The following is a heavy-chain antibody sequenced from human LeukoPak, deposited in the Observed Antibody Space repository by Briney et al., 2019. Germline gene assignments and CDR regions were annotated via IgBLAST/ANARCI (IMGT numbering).Heavy chain of an antibody. CDR3: ARSSHYYYGSGPLHAYYFDY. CDR1: GYSFTSYW. V-gene: IGHV5-51*01. Sequence: GESLKISCKGSGYSFTSYWIGWVRQKPGKGPEWMGIIYPGDSDTRNSPSLQGQVIISVDKSISTAYLQWSSLKASDTAMYYCARSSHYYYGSGPLHAYYFDYWGQGTLVTVSS. D-gene: IGHD3-10*01. CDR2: IYPGDSDT. J-gene: IGHJ4*02.